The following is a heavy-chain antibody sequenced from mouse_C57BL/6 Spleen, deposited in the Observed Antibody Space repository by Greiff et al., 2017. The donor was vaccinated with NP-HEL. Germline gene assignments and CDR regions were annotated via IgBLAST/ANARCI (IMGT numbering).Heavy chain of an antibody. CDR2: IHPNSGST. CDR1: GYTFTSYW. CDR3: ARLSTTVVATRDFDY. V-gene: IGHV1-64*01. J-gene: IGHJ2*01. D-gene: IGHD1-1*01. Sequence: VQLQQPGAELVKPGASVKLSCKASGYTFTSYWMHWVKQRPGQGLEWIGMIHPNSGSTNYNEKFKSKATLTVDKSSSTAYMQLSSLTSEDSAVYYCARLSTTVVATRDFDYWGQGTTLTVSS.